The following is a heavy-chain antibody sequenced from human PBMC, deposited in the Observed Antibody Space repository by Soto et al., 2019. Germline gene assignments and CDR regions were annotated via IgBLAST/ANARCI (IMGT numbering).Heavy chain of an antibody. J-gene: IGHJ6*03. CDR2: IYPGDSDT. CDR1: GYSFTSYW. D-gene: IGHD6-13*01. CDR3: ARQVGSSWEVREGALNNYYYYYMDV. V-gene: IGHV5-51*01. Sequence: GESLKISCKGSGYSFTSYWIGWVRQMPGKGLEWMGIIYPGDSDTRYSPAFQGQVTISADKSISTAYLQWSSLKASDTAMYYCARQVGSSWEVREGALNNYYYYYMDVWGKGTTVTVSS.